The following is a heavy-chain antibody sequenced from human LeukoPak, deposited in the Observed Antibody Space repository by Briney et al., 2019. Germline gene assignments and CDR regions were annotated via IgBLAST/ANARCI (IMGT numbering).Heavy chain of an antibody. CDR3: AREDYDSSGYSDFDY. J-gene: IGHJ4*02. CDR1: GFTFSSYR. V-gene: IGHV3-21*01. D-gene: IGHD3-22*01. CDR2: ISSSSSYI. Sequence: GGLLRLSCEASGFTFSSYRMNWVRQAPGKRLEWVSSISSSSSYIYYADSVKGRFTISRDNAKNSLYLEMNSLRAEDTAVYYCAREDYDSSGYSDFDYWGQGTLVTVSS.